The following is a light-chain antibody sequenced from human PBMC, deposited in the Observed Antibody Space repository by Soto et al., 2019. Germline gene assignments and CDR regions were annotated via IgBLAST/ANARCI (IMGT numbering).Light chain of an antibody. V-gene: IGKV3-15*01. CDR3: QQYNNWPRWA. CDR2: GAS. J-gene: IGKJ1*01. CDR1: QSVSSS. Sequence: EIVLTQSPATLSVSPGERATLSCRASQSVSSSLAWSQQKPGHAPRLLIYGASTMATGIPARFSGSGSGTEFTLTISSLLSEDFAVYYCQQYNNWPRWAFGQGTKVEIK.